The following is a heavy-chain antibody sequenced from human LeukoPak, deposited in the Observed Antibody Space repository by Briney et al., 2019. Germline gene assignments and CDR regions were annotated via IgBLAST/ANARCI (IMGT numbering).Heavy chain of an antibody. D-gene: IGHD4-23*01. Sequence: PSETLSLTCTVSGGSISSSSYYWGWIRQPPGKGLEWIGSIYYSGSTYYNPSLKSRVTISVDTSKNQFSLKLSSVTAADTAVYYCARCGGNLDWFDPWGQGTLVTVSS. J-gene: IGHJ5*02. CDR2: IYYSGST. CDR3: ARCGGNLDWFDP. V-gene: IGHV4-39*07. CDR1: GGSISSSSYY.